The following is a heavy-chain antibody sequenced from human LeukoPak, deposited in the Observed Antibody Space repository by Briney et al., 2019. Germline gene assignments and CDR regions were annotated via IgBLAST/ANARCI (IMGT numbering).Heavy chain of an antibody. CDR2: IYYSGST. Sequence: SETLSLTCTVSGDSISSRSYYWGWLRQPPGKGLVWIGSIYYSGSTYYNPSLKSRVTISVNTSKNQFSLKLSSVTAADTAVYYCARLQWLALRDYFDYWGQGTLVTVSS. D-gene: IGHD6-19*01. J-gene: IGHJ4*02. CDR3: ARLQWLALRDYFDY. CDR1: GDSISSRSYY. V-gene: IGHV4-39*07.